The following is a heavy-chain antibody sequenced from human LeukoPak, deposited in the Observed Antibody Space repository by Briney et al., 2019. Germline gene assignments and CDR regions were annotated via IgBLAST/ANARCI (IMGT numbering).Heavy chain of an antibody. J-gene: IGHJ4*02. CDR2: INPNSGGT. CDR1: GYTFTGYY. V-gene: IGHV1-2*02. Sequence: GASVKVSCKASGYTFTGYYIHWVRQAPGQGLQWMGWINPNSGGTNYAQNFQGRVTMTRDTSISTAYMELNRLRSDDTAVYYCANSAYYYDSSGYLDNWGQGTLVTVSP. D-gene: IGHD3-22*01. CDR3: ANSAYYYDSSGYLDN.